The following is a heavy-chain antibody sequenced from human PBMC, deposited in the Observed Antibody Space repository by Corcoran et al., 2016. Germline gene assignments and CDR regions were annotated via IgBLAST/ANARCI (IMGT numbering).Heavy chain of an antibody. J-gene: IGHJ6*02. CDR1: VGTFSSYA. V-gene: IGHV1-69*06. CDR2: IIPIFGTP. CDR3: ARGRSSGWYGFYYGMDV. Sequence: QVHLVQSGTELKKPGSSVKVSCKTSVGTFSSYALMWVRQAPGQGLEWVGGIIPIFGTPKYAQKFQGRVMITADTSTSTGYMDLNSLRSEDTAVYYCARGRSSGWYGFYYGMDVWGQGTTVTVSS. D-gene: IGHD6-19*01.